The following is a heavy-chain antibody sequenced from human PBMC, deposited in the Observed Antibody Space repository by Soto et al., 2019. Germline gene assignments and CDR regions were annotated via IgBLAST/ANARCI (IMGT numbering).Heavy chain of an antibody. CDR1: GGSISSYY. V-gene: IGHV4-59*01. CDR2: IYYSGST. Sequence: SETLSLTCTVSGGSISSYYWSWIRQPPGKGLEWIGYIYYSGSTNYNPSLKSRVTISVDTSKNQFSLKLSSVTAADTAVYYCARVFGPTVTSWYAFDIWAQRTMVTVSS. J-gene: IGHJ3*02. D-gene: IGHD4-17*01. CDR3: ARVFGPTVTSWYAFDI.